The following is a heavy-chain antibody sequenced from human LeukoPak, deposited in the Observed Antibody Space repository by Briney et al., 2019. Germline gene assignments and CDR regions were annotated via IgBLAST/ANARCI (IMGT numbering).Heavy chain of an antibody. V-gene: IGHV3-23*01. Sequence: GGSLRLSCAASAFTFRSYAMSWVRQAPGKGLEWVSVISNSGGSTFYADSVKGRFTISRDNSKNTLFLQMNSLRAEDTAVYYCAKESGEYTRSPSDYWGQGTLVTVSS. D-gene: IGHD2/OR15-2a*01. CDR2: ISNSGGST. CDR3: AKESGEYTRSPSDY. CDR1: AFTFRSYA. J-gene: IGHJ4*02.